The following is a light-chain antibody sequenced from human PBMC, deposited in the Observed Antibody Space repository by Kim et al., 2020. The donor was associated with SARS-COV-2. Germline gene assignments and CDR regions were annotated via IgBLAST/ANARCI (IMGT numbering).Light chain of an antibody. Sequence: ETVLTQSPGTLSLSPGESATLSCRASQSVSSNYLAWYHQRPGQPPRLLIYLASTRATGAPDRFSGSGSGTDFTLTIRRLEPEDSGVFYYQQDDTSPYTFGQGTKLEI. CDR2: LAS. CDR3: QQDDTSPYT. V-gene: IGKV3-20*01. J-gene: IGKJ2*01. CDR1: QSVSSNY.